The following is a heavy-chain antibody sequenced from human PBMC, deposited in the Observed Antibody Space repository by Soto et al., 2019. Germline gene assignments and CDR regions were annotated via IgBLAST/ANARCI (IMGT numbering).Heavy chain of an antibody. CDR3: ASNIAAAGRDY. CDR2: INSDGSST. Sequence: GGSLRLSCAASGFTFSSYWMHWVRQAPGKGLVWVSRINSDGSSTSYADSVKGRFTISRDNAKNTLYLQMNSLRAEDTAVYYCASNIAAAGRDYWGQGTLVTVSS. J-gene: IGHJ4*02. D-gene: IGHD6-13*01. V-gene: IGHV3-74*01. CDR1: GFTFSSYW.